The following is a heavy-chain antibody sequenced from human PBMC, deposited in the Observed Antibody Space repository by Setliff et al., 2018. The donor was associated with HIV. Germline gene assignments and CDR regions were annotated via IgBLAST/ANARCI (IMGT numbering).Heavy chain of an antibody. CDR3: ARPTTEGDYYDSSGYLSGAFDI. Sequence: GASVKVSCKASGGTFNSYAIKWVRQAPGQGLECMGEIIPILGIASYAQKFQGRVTFSADTSTSTAYMELSGLRSEDTAVYYCARPTTEGDYYDSSGYLSGAFDIWG. V-gene: IGHV1-69*10. CDR2: IIPILGIA. CDR1: GGTFNSYA. D-gene: IGHD3-22*01. J-gene: IGHJ3*02.